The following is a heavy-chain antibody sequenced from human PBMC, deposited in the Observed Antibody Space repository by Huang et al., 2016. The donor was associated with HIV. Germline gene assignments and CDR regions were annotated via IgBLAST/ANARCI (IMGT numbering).Heavy chain of an antibody. CDR1: GFKLSVVG. J-gene: IGHJ4*02. V-gene: IGHV3-30*18. D-gene: IGHD2-15*01. CDR3: AKESRWFSDFDH. Sequence: QVHLVESGGGVVQPGGSLRLSCAASGFKLSVVGLEWVRQATGKGLEGVEVISYDGRSQFYTDSVKGRFTISRDNSDNTLSLQMKGLRPDDTAVYYCAKESRWFSDFDHWGQGVLVSVSS. CDR2: ISYDGRSQ.